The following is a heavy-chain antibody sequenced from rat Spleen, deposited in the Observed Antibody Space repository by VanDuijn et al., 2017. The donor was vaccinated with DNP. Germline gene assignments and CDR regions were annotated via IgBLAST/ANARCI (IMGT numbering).Heavy chain of an antibody. Sequence: EVQLVESGGGLVQPGRSLKLSCTVSGFTFSDYNMAWVRQTPTKGLDWVATISNTGDSTYYRDSVKGRFTISRDNGESSLYLQMNSLWSEDTATYYCARGVYYYSATYWYFDFWGPGTMVTVSS. CDR3: ARGVYYYSATYWYFDF. J-gene: IGHJ1*01. CDR2: ISNTGDST. CDR1: GFTFSDYN. V-gene: IGHV5-7*01. D-gene: IGHD1-1*01.